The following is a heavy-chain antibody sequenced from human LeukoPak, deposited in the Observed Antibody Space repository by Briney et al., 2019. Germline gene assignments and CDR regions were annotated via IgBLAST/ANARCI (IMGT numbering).Heavy chain of an antibody. CDR3: VRYFDWPYAFDI. J-gene: IGHJ3*02. V-gene: IGHV4-59*01. Sequence: SETLSLTCTVPGGSISGYYWSWIRQPPGKGLEWIGYINYSGSTNYSPSLKSRVTISVDTSKNQFSLKLTSVTAADTAVYHCVRYFDWPYAFDIWGQGTMVTVSS. D-gene: IGHD3-9*01. CDR1: GGSISGYY. CDR2: INYSGST.